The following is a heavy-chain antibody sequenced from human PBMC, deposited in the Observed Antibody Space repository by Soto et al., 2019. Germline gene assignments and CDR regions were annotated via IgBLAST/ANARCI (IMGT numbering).Heavy chain of an antibody. CDR2: ISSSSSYI. D-gene: IGHD1-7*01. V-gene: IGHV3-21*01. CDR3: ARDRAKLALPLDY. Sequence: EVQLVESGGGLVKPGGSLRLSCAASGFTFSSYSMNWVRQAPGKGLEWVSSISSSSSYIYYADSVKGRFTISRDNAKNSLYLQMNSLRAEDTAVYYCARDRAKLALPLDYWGQGTLVTVSS. J-gene: IGHJ4*02. CDR1: GFTFSSYS.